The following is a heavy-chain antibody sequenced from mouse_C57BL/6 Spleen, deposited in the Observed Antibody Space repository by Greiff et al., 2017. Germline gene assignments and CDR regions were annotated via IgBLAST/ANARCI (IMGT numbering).Heavy chain of an antibody. D-gene: IGHD2-4*01. V-gene: IGHV1-82*01. CDR2: IYPGDGDT. CDR1: GYAFSSSW. CDR3: AKIIFYYDYDDPSMDY. J-gene: IGHJ4*01. Sequence: VKLMESGPELVKPGASVKISCKASGYAFSSSWMNWVKQRPGKGLEWIGRIYPGDGDTNYNGKFKGKATLTADKSSSTAYMQLSSLTSEDSAVYFCAKIIFYYDYDDPSMDYWGQGTSVTVSS.